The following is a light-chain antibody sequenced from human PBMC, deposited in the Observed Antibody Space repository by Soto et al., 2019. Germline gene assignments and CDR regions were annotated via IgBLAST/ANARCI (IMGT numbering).Light chain of an antibody. CDR1: QDISSW. J-gene: IGKJ4*01. CDR2: AAS. Sequence: DIQMTQSPSSVSASVGDRVIITCRASQDISSWLAWYQQKAGEAPKLLIFAASRLHSGVPSRFSGSVSGTDFTLTITNLQPEDFATYYCQQADRFPLTFGGGTKVEIK. CDR3: QQADRFPLT. V-gene: IGKV1D-12*01.